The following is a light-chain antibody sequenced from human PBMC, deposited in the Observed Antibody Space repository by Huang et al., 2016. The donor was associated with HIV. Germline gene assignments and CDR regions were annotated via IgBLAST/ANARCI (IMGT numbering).Light chain of an antibody. CDR1: QSVGRN. Sequence: EIVLTQSPGTLSLSPGERATLSCRASQSVGRNVGWYQQKAGQTPRLVIYDASTRATGSPARFSGSGSGTDFTLTISSLGPEDVAVYYCQQRDSFGQGTRLDIK. CDR3: QQRDS. V-gene: IGKV3-11*01. CDR2: DAS. J-gene: IGKJ5*01.